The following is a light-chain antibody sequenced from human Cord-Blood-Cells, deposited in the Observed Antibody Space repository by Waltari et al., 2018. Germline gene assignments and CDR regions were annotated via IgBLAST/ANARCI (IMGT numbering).Light chain of an antibody. CDR3: SSYTSSSYV. CDR2: DVS. J-gene: IGLJ1*01. Sequence: QSALTQPASVSGSPGQSITISCTGTSSDVGGYNYVSWYQQHPGKAPKLMIYDVSNRPAGVSNRFSGCKSGNTASLTISGLQAEDEADYYCSSYTSSSYVCGTGTKVTVL. V-gene: IGLV2-14*03. CDR1: SSDVGGYNY.